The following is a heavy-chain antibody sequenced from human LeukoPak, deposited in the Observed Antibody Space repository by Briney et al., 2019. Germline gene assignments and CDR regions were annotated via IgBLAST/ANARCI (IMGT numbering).Heavy chain of an antibody. CDR1: GGSISSSSYY. CDR3: ARDALYDSSGYYFHD. CDR2: IYYSGST. Sequence: SETLSLTCTVSGGSISSSSYYWGWIRQPPGKGLEWIGSIYYSGSTYYNPSLKSRVTISVDTSKNQFSLKLSSVTAADTAVYYCARDALYDSSGYYFHDWGQGTLVTVSS. J-gene: IGHJ1*01. D-gene: IGHD3-22*01. V-gene: IGHV4-39*07.